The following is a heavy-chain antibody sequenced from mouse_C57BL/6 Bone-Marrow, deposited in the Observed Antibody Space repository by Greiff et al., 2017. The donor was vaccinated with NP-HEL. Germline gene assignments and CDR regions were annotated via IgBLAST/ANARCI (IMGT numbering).Heavy chain of an antibody. CDR2: IDPSDSYT. D-gene: IGHD1-1*01. V-gene: IGHV1-50*01. CDR1: GYTFTSYW. CDR3: AREGPYGSSYPFAY. J-gene: IGHJ3*01. Sequence: QVQLQQPGAELVKPGASVKLSCKASGYTFTSYWMQWVKQRPGQGLEWIGEIDPSDSYTKYNQKFKGKATLTVDTSASTAYMQLSSLTSEDSAVYCCAREGPYGSSYPFAYWGQGTLVTVSA.